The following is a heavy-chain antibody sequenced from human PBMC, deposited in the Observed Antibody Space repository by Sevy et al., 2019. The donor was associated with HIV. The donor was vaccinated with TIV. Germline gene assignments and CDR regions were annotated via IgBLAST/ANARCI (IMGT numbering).Heavy chain of an antibody. CDR1: GGSFSGYY. D-gene: IGHD1-1*01. Sequence: SETLSLTCAVYGGSFSGYYWSWIRQPPGKGLEWIGEINHSGSTNYNPSLKSRVTISVDTSKNQFSLKLSSVTAADTAVYYCARGPSTGTTIFTRFDPWGQGTLVTVSS. V-gene: IGHV4-34*01. CDR2: INHSGST. CDR3: ARGPSTGTTIFTRFDP. J-gene: IGHJ5*02.